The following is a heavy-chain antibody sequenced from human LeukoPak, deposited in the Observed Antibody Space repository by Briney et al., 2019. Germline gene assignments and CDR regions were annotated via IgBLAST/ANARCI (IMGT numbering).Heavy chain of an antibody. CDR1: GYTFTSYG. Sequence: ASVEVSCKAAGYTFTSYGISWWRQAPGQGLEWMGWISAYNGNTNYAQKLQGRGTMTTDTSTSTAYMDLRSMRSEETDVYYCARDKGVVGATSVYWGQGTLVTVSS. J-gene: IGHJ4*02. V-gene: IGHV1-18*01. CDR3: ARDKGVVGATSVY. D-gene: IGHD1-26*01. CDR2: ISAYNGNT.